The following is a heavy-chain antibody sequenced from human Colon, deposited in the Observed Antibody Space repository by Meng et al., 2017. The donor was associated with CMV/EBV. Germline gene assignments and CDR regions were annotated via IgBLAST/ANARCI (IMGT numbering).Heavy chain of an antibody. CDR1: GFTFSSYS. J-gene: IGHJ4*02. CDR3: AGELGGYCSGFGCPLGY. V-gene: IGHV3-48*04. CDR2: LSGSRTII. Sequence: GGSLRLSCAASGFTFSSYSMNWVRQAPGKGLEWVAYLSGSRTIIDYADSVKGRFTISRDNAKNTVYLQMNSLRAEDTSVYYCAGELGGYCSGFGCPLGYWGQGTLVTVSS. D-gene: IGHD2-15*01.